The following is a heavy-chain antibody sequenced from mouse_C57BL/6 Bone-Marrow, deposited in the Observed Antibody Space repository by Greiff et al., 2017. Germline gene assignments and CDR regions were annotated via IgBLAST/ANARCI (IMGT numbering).Heavy chain of an antibody. D-gene: IGHD1-1*01. CDR3: AILTTVVEGY. CDR1: GYTFTSYW. V-gene: IGHV1-74*01. CDR2: IHPSDSDT. J-gene: IGHJ2*01. Sequence: QVQLKQPGAELVKPGASVKVSCKASGYTFTSYWMHWVKQRPGQGLEWIGRIHPSDSDTNYNQKFKGKATLTVDKSTSTAYMQLSSLTSEDSAVYYCAILTTVVEGYWGQGTTLTVSS.